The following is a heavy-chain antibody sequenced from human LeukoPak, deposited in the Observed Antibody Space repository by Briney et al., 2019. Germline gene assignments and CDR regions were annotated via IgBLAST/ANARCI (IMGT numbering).Heavy chain of an antibody. V-gene: IGHV4-59*08. CDR1: GGSISSYY. J-gene: IGHJ3*02. Sequence: PETLSLTCTVSGGSISSYYWSWIRQPPGKGLEWIGYIYYSGSTNYNPSLKSRVTISVDTSKNQFSLKLSSVTAADTAVYYCARPLAYLDAFDIWGQGTMVTVSS. CDR3: ARPLAYLDAFDI. CDR2: IYYSGST.